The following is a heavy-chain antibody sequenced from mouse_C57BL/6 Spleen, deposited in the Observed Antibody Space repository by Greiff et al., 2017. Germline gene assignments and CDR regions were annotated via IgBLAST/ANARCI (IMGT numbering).Heavy chain of an antibody. CDR1: GFSLTSYG. CDR2: IWSGGST. CDR3: ASCSSYDAMDY. D-gene: IGHD1-1*01. J-gene: IGHJ4*01. Sequence: QVQLKESGPGLVQPSQSLSITCTVSGFSLTSYGVHWVRQSPGKGLEWLGVIWSGGSTDYNAAIISRLSISKDNSKSQVFFKMNSLQADDTAIYYCASCSSYDAMDYWGQGTSVTVSS. V-gene: IGHV2-2*01.